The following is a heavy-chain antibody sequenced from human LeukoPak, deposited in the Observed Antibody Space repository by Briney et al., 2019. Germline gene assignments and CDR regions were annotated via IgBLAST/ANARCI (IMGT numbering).Heavy chain of an antibody. CDR1: GYIFADYF. CDR2: LSPNSGDT. Sequence: ASVKASCKASGYIFADYFIHWVRQAPGQGLEWMGWLSPNSGDTKYAQKFQGRVTMTGETSISTAYMELSSLRSDDTAVYYCARGVGSTVQDFWAQGTLVTVSS. V-gene: IGHV1-2*02. J-gene: IGHJ4*02. D-gene: IGHD1-26*01. CDR3: ARGVGSTVQDF.